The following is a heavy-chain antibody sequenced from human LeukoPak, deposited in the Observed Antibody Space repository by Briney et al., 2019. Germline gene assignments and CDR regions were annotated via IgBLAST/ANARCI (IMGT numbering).Heavy chain of an antibody. V-gene: IGHV4-39*01. D-gene: IGHD6-19*01. Sequence: SETLSLTCTVSGGSITTSIQYWVWIRQPPGKGLEWIGSIYYDGSTYYHPSLKSRFTISVETSKNQFSLKMRSVTATDTAVYYCARLPVAGPLSEGFDIWGQGTLVTVSS. CDR3: ARLPVAGPLSEGFDI. CDR2: IYYDGST. J-gene: IGHJ3*02. CDR1: GGSITTSIQY.